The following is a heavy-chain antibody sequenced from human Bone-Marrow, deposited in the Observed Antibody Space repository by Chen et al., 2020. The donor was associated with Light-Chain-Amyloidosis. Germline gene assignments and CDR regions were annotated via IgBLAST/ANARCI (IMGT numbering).Heavy chain of an antibody. CDR3: ARRRDGYNFDY. D-gene: IGHD2-21*01. CDR2: IYPDDSDA. V-gene: IGHV5-51*01. J-gene: IGHJ4*02. Sequence: SPKISCKGSGYTFPNYWIGWVRQMPGKGLEWMGVIYPDDSDARYSXSFEGQXTXSXXXXXXXXXXXXXXXXXXXXXXYYCARRRDGYNFDYWGQGTLVTVSS. CDR1: GYTFPNYW.